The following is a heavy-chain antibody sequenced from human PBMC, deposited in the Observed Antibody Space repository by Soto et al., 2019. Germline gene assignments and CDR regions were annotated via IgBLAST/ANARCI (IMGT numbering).Heavy chain of an antibody. CDR1: GGSISSGGYY. CDR3: ARVLRFLEWLIPANWFDP. J-gene: IGHJ5*02. D-gene: IGHD3-3*01. V-gene: IGHV4-31*03. Sequence: SETLSLTCTVSGGSISSGGYYWSWIRQHPGKGLEWIGYIYYSGSTYYNPSLKSRVTISVDTSKNQFSLKLSSVTAADTAVYYCARVLRFLEWLIPANWFDPWGQGTLVTVSS. CDR2: IYYSGST.